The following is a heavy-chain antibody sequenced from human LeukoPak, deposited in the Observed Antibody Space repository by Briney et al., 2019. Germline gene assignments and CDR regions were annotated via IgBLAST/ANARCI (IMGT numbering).Heavy chain of an antibody. D-gene: IGHD6-13*01. Sequence: GMSLRLSCAASGFTVNSNYMSWVRQAPGKGLEWVSLIYTGGSTYYADSVRGRFTISRDNSKNTLYIQMNSLRPEDTAIYYCARGFGKAAADVFGGYTMDVWGQGTTVTVSS. CDR2: IYTGGST. J-gene: IGHJ6*02. CDR1: GFTVNSNY. V-gene: IGHV3-66*02. CDR3: ARGFGKAAADVFGGYTMDV.